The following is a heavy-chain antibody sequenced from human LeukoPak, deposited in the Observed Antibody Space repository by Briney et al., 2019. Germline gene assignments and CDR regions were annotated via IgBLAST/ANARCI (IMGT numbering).Heavy chain of an antibody. V-gene: IGHV4-59*01. CDR3: ARGFDSKSTYFDY. D-gene: IGHD5-12*01. CDR2: IYYSGTT. Sequence: SETLSLSCTVSGGSISNSYWNWVRQPPGKGLGWIGYIYYSGTTNYNPSLRSRVTISVDTPTNQFSLRLTSVTAADTAVYYCARGFDSKSTYFDYWGQGTLVTVSS. CDR1: GGSISNSY. J-gene: IGHJ4*02.